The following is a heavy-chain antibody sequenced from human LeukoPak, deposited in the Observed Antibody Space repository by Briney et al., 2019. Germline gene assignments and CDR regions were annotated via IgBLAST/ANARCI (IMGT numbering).Heavy chain of an antibody. V-gene: IGHV3-21*01. CDR2: ISSSSSYI. Sequence: GGSLRLSCAASGFTFSRYSMNWVRQAPGKGLERVSSISSSSSYIYYADSVKGRFTISRDNAKNSLYLQMNSLRAEDTAVYYCARDNSRLTMVRGVYRWYAFDIWGQGTMVTVSS. CDR1: GFTFSRYS. CDR3: ARDNSRLTMVRGVYRWYAFDI. D-gene: IGHD3-10*01. J-gene: IGHJ3*02.